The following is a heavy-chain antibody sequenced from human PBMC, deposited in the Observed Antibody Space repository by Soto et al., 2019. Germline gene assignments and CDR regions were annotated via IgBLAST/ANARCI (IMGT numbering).Heavy chain of an antibody. J-gene: IGHJ3*02. D-gene: IGHD2-15*01. CDR1: GFTFSRYW. V-gene: IGHV3-74*01. CDR3: VRVRYCSGGSCYWEAFDS. CDR2: INSDGSNT. Sequence: GGSLRLSCAASGFTFSRYWMHWVRQAPGKGLVWVSRINSDGSNTSYADFVKGRFTISRDTAKNTLYLQMNSLRAEDTAVYYCVRVRYCSGGSCYWEAFDSWGQGTMVTVSS.